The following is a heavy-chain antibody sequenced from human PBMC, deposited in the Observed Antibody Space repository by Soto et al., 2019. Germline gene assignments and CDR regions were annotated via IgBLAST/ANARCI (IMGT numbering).Heavy chain of an antibody. D-gene: IGHD5-12*01. CDR2: IIPIFGTA. V-gene: IGHV1-69*01. Sequence: QVQLVQSGAEVKKPGSSVKVSCKASGGTFSSYAISWVRQAPGQGLEWMGGIIPIFGTANYAQKFQGRVTITADESTSTAYMELSSPRSEDTAVYYCAREQTRDGYKYDAFAIWGQGTLVTVSS. J-gene: IGHJ3*02. CDR3: AREQTRDGYKYDAFAI. CDR1: GGTFSSYA.